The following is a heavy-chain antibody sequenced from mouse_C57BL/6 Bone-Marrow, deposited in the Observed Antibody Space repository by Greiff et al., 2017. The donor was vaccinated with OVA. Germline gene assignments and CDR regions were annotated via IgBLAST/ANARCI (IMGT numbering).Heavy chain of an antibody. V-gene: IGHV1-4*01. Sequence: VQLQQSGAELARPGASVKMSCKASGYTFTSYTMHWVKQRPGQGLEWIGYINPSSGYTKYNQKFKDKATLTADKSSSTAYMQLSSLTSEDSAVYYCATGTDFASWGQGTTLTVSS. D-gene: IGHD2-14*01. J-gene: IGHJ2*01. CDR1: GYTFTSYT. CDR3: ATGTDFAS. CDR2: INPSSGYT.